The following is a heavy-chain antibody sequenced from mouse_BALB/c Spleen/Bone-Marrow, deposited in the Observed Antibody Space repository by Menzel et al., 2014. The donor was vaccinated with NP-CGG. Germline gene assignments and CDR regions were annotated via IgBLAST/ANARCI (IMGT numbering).Heavy chain of an antibody. J-gene: IGHJ3*01. Sequence: GSELVRPGASVKLSCKASGYTFTSYWMHWVKQRPGQGLEWIGNIYPGSGSTNYDEKFKSKATLAVDTSSSTAYMQLSSLTSEDSAVYYCTRSGYDVAYWGQGTLVTVSA. V-gene: IGHV1S22*01. D-gene: IGHD2-2*01. CDR2: IYPGSGST. CDR1: GYTFTSYW. CDR3: TRSGYDVAY.